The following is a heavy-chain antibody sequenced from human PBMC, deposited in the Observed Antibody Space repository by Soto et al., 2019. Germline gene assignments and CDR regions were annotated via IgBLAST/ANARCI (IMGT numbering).Heavy chain of an antibody. Sequence: SETLSLTCTVSGGSISSHYRSWVRQPPGKGLEWIGYLYYTGSTNYNASLKSQVTMSLDTSKNQFSLMLTSVTAADTAVYYCARVGATVTSQALGFDHWGQGILVTVSS. J-gene: IGHJ4*02. CDR3: ARVGATVTSQALGFDH. CDR2: LYYTGST. V-gene: IGHV4-59*11. D-gene: IGHD4-17*01. CDR1: GGSISSHY.